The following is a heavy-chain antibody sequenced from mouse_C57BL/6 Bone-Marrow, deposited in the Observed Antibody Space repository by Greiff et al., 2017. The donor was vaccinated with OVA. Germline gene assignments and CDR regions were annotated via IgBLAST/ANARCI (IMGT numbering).Heavy chain of an antibody. J-gene: IGHJ3*01. V-gene: IGHV5-4*01. Sequence: EVLLVEPGGGLVKPGGSLKLSCAASGFTFSSYAMSWVRQTPEKRLEWVATISDGGSYTYYPDNVKGRFTITRDNAKNILYLQMSHLTSEDTAMYYCARDSALYGDDGPWFAYWGQGTLVTVSA. D-gene: IGHD2-2*01. CDR2: ISDGGSYT. CDR3: ARDSALYGDDGPWFAY. CDR1: GFTFSSYA.